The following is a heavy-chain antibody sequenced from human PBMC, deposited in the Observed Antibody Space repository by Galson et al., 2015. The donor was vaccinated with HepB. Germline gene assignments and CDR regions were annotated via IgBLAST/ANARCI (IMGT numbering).Heavy chain of an antibody. CDR3: ARRYYGSGSYYMGYYMDV. CDR2: IYPGDSDT. Sequence: SGAEVKKPGESLKISCKGSGYSFTSYWIGWVRQMPGKGLEWMGIIYPGDSDTRYSPSFQGQVTISADKSISTAYLQWSSLKASDTAMYYCARRYYGSGSYYMGYYMDVWGKGTTVTVSS. J-gene: IGHJ6*03. V-gene: IGHV5-51*03. CDR1: GYSFTSYW. D-gene: IGHD3-10*01.